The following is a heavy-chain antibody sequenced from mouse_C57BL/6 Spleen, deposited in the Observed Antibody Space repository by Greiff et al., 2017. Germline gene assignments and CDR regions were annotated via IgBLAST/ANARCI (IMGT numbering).Heavy chain of an antibody. CDR1: GFTFSSYA. CDR3: TSNYVDYYAMDY. V-gene: IGHV5-9-1*02. CDR2: ISSGGDYI. J-gene: IGHJ4*01. Sequence: DVKLQESGEGLVKPGGSLKLSCAASGFTFSSYAMSWVRQTPEKRLEWVAYISSGGDYIYYADTVKGRFTISRDNARNTLYLQMSSLKSEDTAMYYCTSNYVDYYAMDYWGQGTSVTVSS. D-gene: IGHD2-1*01.